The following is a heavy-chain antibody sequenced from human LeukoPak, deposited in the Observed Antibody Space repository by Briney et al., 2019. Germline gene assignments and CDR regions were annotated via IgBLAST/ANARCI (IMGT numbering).Heavy chain of an antibody. CDR1: GYTFTGYY. CDR3: AGDSTITGHSATNEY. V-gene: IGHV1-8*01. Sequence: ASVKVSCKASGYTFTGYYINWVRQATGQGLEWMGWMNPNSGNTGYAQKFQGRVTMTRNTSISTAYMELSSLRSEDTAVYYCAGDSTITGHSATNEYWGQGTLVTVSS. D-gene: IGHD5-24*01. J-gene: IGHJ4*02. CDR2: MNPNSGNT.